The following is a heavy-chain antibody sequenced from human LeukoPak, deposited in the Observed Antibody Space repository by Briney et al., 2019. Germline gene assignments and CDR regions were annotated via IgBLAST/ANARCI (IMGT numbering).Heavy chain of an antibody. V-gene: IGHV1-18*01. CDR3: ARDIVVVLAANQAGDAFDI. CDR2: ISAYNGNT. Sequence: ASMKVSCKASGYTFTSYGISWVRQAPGQGLEWMGWISAYNGNTNYAQKLQGRVTMTTDTSTSTAYMELRSLRSDDTAVYYCARDIVVVLAANQAGDAFDIWGQGTMVTVSS. J-gene: IGHJ3*02. D-gene: IGHD2-2*01. CDR1: GYTFTSYG.